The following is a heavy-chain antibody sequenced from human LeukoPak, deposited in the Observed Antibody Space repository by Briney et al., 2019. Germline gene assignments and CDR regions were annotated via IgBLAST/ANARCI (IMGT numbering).Heavy chain of an antibody. CDR1: GGSISTNN. V-gene: IGHV3-23*01. J-gene: IGHJ4*02. CDR2: ISGSGGST. CDR3: AIPGDY. Sequence: PSETLSLTCAVSGGSISTNNWWSWVRPAPGKGLEWVSAISGSGGSTYYADSVKGRFTISRDNSKNTLYLQMNSLRTEDTAVYYRAIPGDYWGQGTLVSVSS.